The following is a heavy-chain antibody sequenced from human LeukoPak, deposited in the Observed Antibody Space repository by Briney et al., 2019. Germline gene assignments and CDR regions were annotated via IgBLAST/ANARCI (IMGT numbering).Heavy chain of an antibody. D-gene: IGHD3-3*01. J-gene: IGHJ6*02. CDR1: GFTFNSHE. CDR2: ISSSGSTM. V-gene: IGHV3-48*03. Sequence: PGGSLRLSCAASGFTFNSHEMNWVRQAPGKGLEWVSYISSSGSTMYYADSVKGRFTISRDNAKNSLYLQMNSLRAEDTAVYYCARDWRSGLDVWGQGTTVTVSS. CDR3: ARDWRSGLDV.